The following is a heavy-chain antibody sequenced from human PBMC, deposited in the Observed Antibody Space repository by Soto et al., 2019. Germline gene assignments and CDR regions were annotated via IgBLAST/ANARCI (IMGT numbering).Heavy chain of an antibody. J-gene: IGHJ5*02. CDR2: IYYSGST. D-gene: IGHD2-2*01. CDR1: GGSISSSSYY. CDR3: ARRYCSSTSCS. V-gene: IGHV4-39*01. Sequence: SETLSLTCTVSGGSISSSSYYWGWIRQPPGKGLEWIGSIYYSGSTYYNPSLKSRVTISVDTSKNQFSLKLSSVTAADTAVYYCARRYCSSTSCSWGQGTLVTVSS.